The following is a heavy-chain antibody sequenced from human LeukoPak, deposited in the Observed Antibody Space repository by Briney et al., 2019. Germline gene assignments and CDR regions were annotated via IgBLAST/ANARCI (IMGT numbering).Heavy chain of an antibody. CDR3: ARMEAWVVPSGPRGFDY. Sequence: SETLSLTCTVSGASVSSGSYYWIWIRQPPGKGLEWIGYIYYSGSTNYNPSLKSRVSMTVETSKNQFSLKLGSVTAADTAVYYCARMEAWVVPSGPRGFDYWGQGTLVTVSS. D-gene: IGHD1-26*01. CDR1: GASVSSGSYY. CDR2: IYYSGST. V-gene: IGHV4-61*01. J-gene: IGHJ4*02.